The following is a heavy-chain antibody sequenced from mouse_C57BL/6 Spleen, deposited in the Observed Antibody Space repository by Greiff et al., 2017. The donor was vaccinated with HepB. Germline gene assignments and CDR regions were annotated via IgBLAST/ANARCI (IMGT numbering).Heavy chain of an antibody. CDR3: ARWYTYFDY. D-gene: IGHD1-1*02. J-gene: IGHJ2*01. CDR1: GYTFTSYW. V-gene: IGHV1-69*01. CDR2: IDPSDSYT. Sequence: QVQLQQPGAELVMPGASVKLSCKASGYTFTSYWMHWVKQRPGQGLEWIGEIDPSDSYTNYNQKFKGKSTLTVDKSSSTAYMQLSSLTSEDSAVYYCARWYTYFDYWGQGTTLTVSS.